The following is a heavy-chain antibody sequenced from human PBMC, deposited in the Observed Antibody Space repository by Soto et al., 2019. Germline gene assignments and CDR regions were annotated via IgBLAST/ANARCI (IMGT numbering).Heavy chain of an antibody. V-gene: IGHV1-2*02. CDR3: ASEFLYSGYDSQYTNWFDP. CDR2: INPNSGGT. D-gene: IGHD5-12*01. CDR1: GYTFTGYY. J-gene: IGHJ5*02. Sequence: QVQLVQSGAEVKKPGASVKVSCKASGYTFTGYYMHWVRQAPGQGLDWMGWINPNSGGTKYAQKFQGRVAMTRDTSISTAYKELSRLRSDDTAVYYCASEFLYSGYDSQYTNWFDPWGQGTLVTVSS.